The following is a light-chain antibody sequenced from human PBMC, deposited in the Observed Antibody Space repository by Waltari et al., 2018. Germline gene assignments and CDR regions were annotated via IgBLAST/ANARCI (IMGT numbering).Light chain of an antibody. V-gene: IGLV1-40*01. CDR1: SSNIGPGSD. CDR3: QSYDSSLDSVV. CDR2: GIS. J-gene: IGLJ2*01. Sequence: QSVLTQPPSVSGAPGQRVTISCSGNSSNIGPGSDVAWYQQLPGTAPKLLIYGISVRPSGVPNRFSHSKSGASASLAITGLQADDEGHYYCQSYDSSLDSVVFGGGTKLTVL.